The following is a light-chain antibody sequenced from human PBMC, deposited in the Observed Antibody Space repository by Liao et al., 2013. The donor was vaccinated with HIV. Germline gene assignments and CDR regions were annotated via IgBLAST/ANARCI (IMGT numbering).Light chain of an antibody. V-gene: IGLV3-21*04. CDR1: NIGTKS. J-gene: IGLJ2*01. CDR2: YDS. CDR3: QVWDRGSDHPL. Sequence: YVLTQPPSVSVAPGKTARITCGGNNIGTKSVHWFQQKPGQAPVVVITYDSGRPSGIPERFSGSNSGNTATLIISRVEAGDEADYYCQVWDRGSDHPLFGGGTKLTVL.